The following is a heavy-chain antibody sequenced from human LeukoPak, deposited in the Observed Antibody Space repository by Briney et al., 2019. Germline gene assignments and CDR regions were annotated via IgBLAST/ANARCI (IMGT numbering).Heavy chain of an antibody. V-gene: IGHV3-21*01. CDR1: GFTFSSYS. J-gene: IGHJ4*02. CDR2: ISSSSSSYI. D-gene: IGHD1-26*01. Sequence: GGSLRLSCAASGFTFSSYSMNWVRQAPGKGLEWVSSISSSSSSYIYYADSVKGRFAISRDNAKNSLYLQMNSLRAEDTAVYYCARDNLGGSYRDDDYWGQGTLVTVSS. CDR3: ARDNLGGSYRDDDY.